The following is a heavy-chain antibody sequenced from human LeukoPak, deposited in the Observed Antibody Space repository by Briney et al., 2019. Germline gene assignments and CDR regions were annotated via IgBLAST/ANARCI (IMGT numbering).Heavy chain of an antibody. Sequence: GGSLRLSCAASGFTFSSYGMSWVRQAPGKGLEWVSAISGSGGSTYYADSVKGRFTISRDNAKNSLYLQMNSLRAEDTAVYYCARTGYSSGWYAVYYYYYYYMDVWGKGTTVTISS. V-gene: IGHV3-23*01. CDR3: ARTGYSSGWYAVYYYYYYYMDV. CDR2: ISGSGGST. D-gene: IGHD6-19*01. J-gene: IGHJ6*03. CDR1: GFTFSSYG.